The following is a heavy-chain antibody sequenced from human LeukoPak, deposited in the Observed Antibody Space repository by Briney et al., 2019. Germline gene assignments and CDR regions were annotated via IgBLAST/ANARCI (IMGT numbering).Heavy chain of an antibody. V-gene: IGHV1-8*01. CDR2: MNPNSGNT. D-gene: IGHD3-22*01. Sequence: ASVKVSCKASGYTFTSYDINWVRQATGQGLEWMGWMNPNSGNTGYAQKFQGRGTMTRNTSISTAYMELSSLRSEDTAVYYCARATTHYYDSSGPTFDYWGQGTLVTVSS. J-gene: IGHJ4*02. CDR1: GYTFTSYD. CDR3: ARATTHYYDSSGPTFDY.